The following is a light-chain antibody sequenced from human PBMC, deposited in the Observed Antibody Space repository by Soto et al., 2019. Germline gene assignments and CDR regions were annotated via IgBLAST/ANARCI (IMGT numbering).Light chain of an antibody. J-gene: IGKJ1*01. CDR1: QSISRF. CDR2: AAS. CDR3: QQSDSTPWT. V-gene: IGKV1-39*01. Sequence: QMTQSPSSLSASVGDRVTITCRSSQSISRFLNWYEQRPGRAPKLLIFAASNLQSGVPSRFSGSGSGTDFTLTINSLQPEDFATYYCQQSDSTPWTFGQGTKVEI.